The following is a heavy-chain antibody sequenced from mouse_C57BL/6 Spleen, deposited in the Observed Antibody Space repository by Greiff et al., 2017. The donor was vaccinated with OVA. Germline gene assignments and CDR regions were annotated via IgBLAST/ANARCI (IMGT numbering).Heavy chain of an antibody. J-gene: IGHJ4*01. CDR2: IDPSDRET. CDR3: ARGDYDSYYAMDY. CDR1: GYTFTSYW. D-gene: IGHD2-4*01. V-gene: IGHV1-52*01. Sequence: QVQLQQPGAELVRPGSSVKLSCKASGYTFTSYWMHWVKQRPIQGLEWIGNIDPSDRETHYNQKFKDKATLTVDKSSSTAYMQLSSLTSEDSAVYYCARGDYDSYYAMDYWGQGTSVTVSS.